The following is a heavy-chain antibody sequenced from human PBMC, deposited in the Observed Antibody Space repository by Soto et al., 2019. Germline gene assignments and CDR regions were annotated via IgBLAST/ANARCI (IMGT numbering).Heavy chain of an antibody. CDR2: IYYSGST. D-gene: IGHD1-26*01. V-gene: IGHV4-39*01. CDR1: GGSISSSSYY. J-gene: IGHJ4*02. Sequence: QLQLQESGPGLVKPSETLSLTCTVSGGSISSSSYYWGWIRQPPGKGLECIGTIYYSGSTYYNPSLKSRVTIPVDTSKNQFSLRLSSVTAADPAVYYCARGGYDYWGQGTLVTVSS. CDR3: ARGGYDY.